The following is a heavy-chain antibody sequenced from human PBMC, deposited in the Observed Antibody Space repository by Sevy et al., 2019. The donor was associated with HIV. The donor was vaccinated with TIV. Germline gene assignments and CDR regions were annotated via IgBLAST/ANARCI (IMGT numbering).Heavy chain of an antibody. J-gene: IGHJ6*02. V-gene: IGHV1-8*01. CDR1: GYTFTSYD. Sequence: ASVKVSCKASGYTFTSYDINWVRQATGQGLEWMGWMNSNSGNTGYAQKFQGRVTMTRNTSISTAHMELSSLRSEDTAVYYCARYYYDSSGYYDYNGMDVWGQGTTVTVSS. D-gene: IGHD3-22*01. CDR2: MNSNSGNT. CDR3: ARYYYDSSGYYDYNGMDV.